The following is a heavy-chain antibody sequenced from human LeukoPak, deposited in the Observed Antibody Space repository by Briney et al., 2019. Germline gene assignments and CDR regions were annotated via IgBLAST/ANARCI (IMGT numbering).Heavy chain of an antibody. D-gene: IGHD1-1*01. CDR3: ARQNQGGWNDAEGAFDI. Sequence: PGESLKISFKGSGXIFTNYWIAWVRQMPGKALEWMGISYPGDSDTRYSPSFQGLVTISADTSISTAYLQWSSLKSSDTAMYYCARQNQGGWNDAEGAFDIWGQGTMVTVSS. J-gene: IGHJ3*02. V-gene: IGHV5-51*01. CDR1: GXIFTNYW. CDR2: SYPGDSDT.